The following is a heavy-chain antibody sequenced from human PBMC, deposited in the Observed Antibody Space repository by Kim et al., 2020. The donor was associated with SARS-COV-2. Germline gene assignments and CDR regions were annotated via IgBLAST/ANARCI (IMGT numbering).Heavy chain of an antibody. CDR1: GFIFDTYA. CDR2: TSSNGADP. D-gene: IGHD2-2*01. J-gene: IGHJ4*02. CDR3: AREGRHCSGTACYVFDY. V-gene: IGHV3-64*02. Sequence: GGSLRLSCAASGFIFDTYAMHWVRQTPGKGLEYGSATSSNGADPYYADSVRGRFTISRDNSRNTLYLQMGSLRGEDMGVYYCAREGRHCSGTACYVFDYWGQGTLVTVSS.